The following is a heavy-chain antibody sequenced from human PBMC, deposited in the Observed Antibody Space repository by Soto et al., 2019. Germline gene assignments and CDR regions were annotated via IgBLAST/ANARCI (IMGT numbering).Heavy chain of an antibody. CDR3: SRDKGERVAYGMDV. J-gene: IGHJ6*02. Sequence: EVQLVESGGGLVQPGGSLRLSCTASGFTVSSSEMNWVRQAPGKGLEWVSYINEDGTTFYADSVKGRFTISRDSADNSLFLQMSSLRADDTAVYYCSRDKGERVAYGMDVRGQGTTVTVSS. V-gene: IGHV3-48*03. D-gene: IGHD1-26*01. CDR1: GFTVSSSE. CDR2: INEDGTT.